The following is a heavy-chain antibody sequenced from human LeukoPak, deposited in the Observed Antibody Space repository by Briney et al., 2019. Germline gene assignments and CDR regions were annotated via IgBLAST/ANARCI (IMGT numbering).Heavy chain of an antibody. CDR3: ASNVAYDGMDV. Sequence: PGGSLRLSCAASGFTFSSYEMNWVRQAPGKGLDSVSYISSSGSNIYYADSVKGRFTISRDNAKNSLYLQMNSLRAEDTAVYYCASNVAYDGMDVWGQGTTVTVSS. D-gene: IGHD2/OR15-2a*01. J-gene: IGHJ6*02. CDR2: ISSSGSNI. CDR1: GFTFSSYE. V-gene: IGHV3-48*03.